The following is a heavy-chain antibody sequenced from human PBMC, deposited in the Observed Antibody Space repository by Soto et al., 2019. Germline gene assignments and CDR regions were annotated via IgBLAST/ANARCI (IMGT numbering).Heavy chain of an antibody. CDR3: ARDHCSGGSCYHHYGMDV. J-gene: IGHJ6*02. D-gene: IGHD2-15*01. Sequence: SETVSLTCTVSGCSISSYYWSWIRQPPGKGLEWIGYIYYSGSTNYNPSLKSRVTISVDTSKNQFSLKLSSVTAADTAVYYCARDHCSGGSCYHHYGMDVWGQGTTVTVSS. CDR1: GCSISSYY. V-gene: IGHV4-59*01. CDR2: IYYSGST.